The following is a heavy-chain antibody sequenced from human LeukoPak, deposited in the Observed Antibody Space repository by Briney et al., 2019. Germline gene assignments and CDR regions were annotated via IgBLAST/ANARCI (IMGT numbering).Heavy chain of an antibody. D-gene: IGHD3-22*01. J-gene: IGHJ6*03. CDR3: ARDRYYDSSGYYYEPYMDV. CDR2: INPSGGST. V-gene: IGHV1-46*01. Sequence: ASVKVSCKASGYTFTGYYMHWVRQAPGQGLEWMGIINPSGGSTSYAQKFQGRVTMTRDTSTSTVYMELSSLRSEDTAVYYCARDRYYDSSGYYYEPYMDVWGKGTTVTISS. CDR1: GYTFTGYY.